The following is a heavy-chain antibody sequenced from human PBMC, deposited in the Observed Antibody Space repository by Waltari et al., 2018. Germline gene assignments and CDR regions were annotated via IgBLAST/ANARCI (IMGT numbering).Heavy chain of an antibody. CDR1: GFSISSGYY. D-gene: IGHD2-21*01. V-gene: IGHV4-38-2*02. CDR2: TLPRGNT. CDR3: ARDAIPGYAYRSDY. J-gene: IGHJ4*02. Sequence: QVQLQESGPGLVKPSETLSLICTVSGFSISSGYYWGWIRQPPGKGLEWIGSTLPRGNTYDIPSLKSRVTIPLATSKNQFSLRLSSGTAADPAVYYCARDAIPGYAYRSDYWGQGTLVTVSS.